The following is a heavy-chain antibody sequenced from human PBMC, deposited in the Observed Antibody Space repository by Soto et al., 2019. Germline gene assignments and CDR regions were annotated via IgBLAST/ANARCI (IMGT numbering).Heavy chain of an antibody. D-gene: IGHD3-22*01. V-gene: IGHV3-23*01. CDR1: GITISNYP. CDR3: VKDDGGYPSTAPH. CDR2: SSGSGDRT. Sequence: EVQLLESGGGLVQPGGSLRLSCAASGITISNYPMSWVRQAPGKGLDWVSGSSGSGDRTYYADSAKGRFTISKDISRNSLFLQLDSLGVEDTAVYFCVKDDGGYPSTAPHWGQGTLVTVSS. J-gene: IGHJ4*02.